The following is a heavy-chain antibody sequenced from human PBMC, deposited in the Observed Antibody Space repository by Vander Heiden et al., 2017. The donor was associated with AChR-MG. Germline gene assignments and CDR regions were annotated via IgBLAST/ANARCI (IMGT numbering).Heavy chain of an antibody. V-gene: IGHV2-5*02. Sequence: QITLKESGPTLVKPTQTPTLTCTFSGFSLSPSGVGVGWIRQPPGKALEWLALIYWDDDKRDSPSLKSRLTITKDNSKNQVVLTMNNMDPVDTATYYCAHRSEGSGTHDYWGQGNLVTVSS. J-gene: IGHJ4*02. D-gene: IGHD3-10*01. CDR2: IYWDDDK. CDR3: AHRSEGSGTHDY. CDR1: GFSLSPSGVG.